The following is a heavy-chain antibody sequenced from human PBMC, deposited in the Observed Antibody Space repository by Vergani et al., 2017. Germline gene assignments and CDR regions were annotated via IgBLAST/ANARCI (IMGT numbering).Heavy chain of an antibody. D-gene: IGHD3-16*02. J-gene: IGHJ6*02. CDR3: ARDNMITFGGVSVMDYYYGMDV. CDR2: INAGNGNT. Sequence: QVQLVQSGAEVKKPGASVKVSCKASGYTFTSYAMHWVRQAPGQRLEWMGWINAGNGNTKYSQKFQGRVTITRDTSASTAYMELSSLRSEDTAVYYCARDNMITFGGVSVMDYYYGMDVWGQGTTVTVSS. CDR1: GYTFTSYA. V-gene: IGHV1-3*01.